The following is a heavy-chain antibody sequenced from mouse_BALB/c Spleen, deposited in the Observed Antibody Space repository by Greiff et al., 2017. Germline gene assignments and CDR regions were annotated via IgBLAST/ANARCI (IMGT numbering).Heavy chain of an antibody. V-gene: IGHV1-7*01. J-gene: IGHJ4*01. CDR1: GYTFTSYW. D-gene: IGHD1-1*01. CDR2: INPSTGYT. CDR3: ARTTTDSYYAMDD. Sequence: VQLQQSGAELAKPGASVKMSCKASGYTFTSYWMHWVKQRPGQGLEWIGYINPSTGYTEYNQKFKDKATLTADKSSSTAYMQLSSLTSEDSAVYYCARTTTDSYYAMDDWGQGTSVTVSS.